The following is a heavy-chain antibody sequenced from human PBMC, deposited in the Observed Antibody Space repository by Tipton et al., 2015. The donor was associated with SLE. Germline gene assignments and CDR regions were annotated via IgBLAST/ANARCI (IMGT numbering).Heavy chain of an antibody. D-gene: IGHD1-26*01. J-gene: IGHJ4*02. CDR3: ARHFSGSYSFDY. CDR1: GHSVTIYS. CDR2: VSNTGGT. Sequence: TLSLTCSVSGHSVTIYSWSWIRQTPLKGLEWIGYVSNTGGTSYNPSLKSRVSISVDMSKNQVSLKLSSVTAADTALYYCARHFSGSYSFDYWGQGMLVTVSS. V-gene: IGHV4-59*08.